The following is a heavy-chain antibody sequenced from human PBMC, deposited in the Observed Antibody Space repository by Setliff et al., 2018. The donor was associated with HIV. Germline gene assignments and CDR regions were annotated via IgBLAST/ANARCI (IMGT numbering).Heavy chain of an antibody. D-gene: IGHD6-6*01. CDR3: ARHSSSRRHDAFDI. CDR1: GGSIGSYY. J-gene: IGHJ3*02. V-gene: IGHV4-59*08. Sequence: PSETLSLTCTVSGGSIGSYYWSWIRQPPGKGLEWIGYIYYSGSTNYNPSLKSRVTISVDTSKNQFSLKLSSVTAADTAVYYCARHSSSRRHDAFDIWGQGTMVTVSS. CDR2: IYYSGST.